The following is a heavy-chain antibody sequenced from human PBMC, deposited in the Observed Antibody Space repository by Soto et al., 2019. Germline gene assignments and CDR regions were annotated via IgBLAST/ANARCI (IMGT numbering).Heavy chain of an antibody. CDR2: IIPILGIA. CDR3: ARDHRSSTSCYEFNWFDP. D-gene: IGHD2-2*01. V-gene: IGHV1-69*08. CDR1: GGTFSSYT. J-gene: IGHJ5*02. Sequence: QVQLVQSGAEVKKPGSSVKVSCKASGGTFSSYTISWVRQAPGQGLEWMGRIIPILGIANYAQKFQGRVTITADKSTSTAYMKLSSVRYEDTAVYYCARDHRSSTSCYEFNWFDPWGQGTLVTVSS.